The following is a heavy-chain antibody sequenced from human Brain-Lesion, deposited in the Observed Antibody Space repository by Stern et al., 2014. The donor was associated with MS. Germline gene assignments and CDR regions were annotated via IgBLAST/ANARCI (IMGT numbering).Heavy chain of an antibody. CDR1: GCSISSGNYY. CDR3: ARGSREVLLPRFYFDY. V-gene: IGHV4-31*03. CDR2: ICHCGRT. Sequence: VQLVESGPGLVKPSQTLSLSCTVSGCSISSGNYYWGRNRPQPGQGLVWIVYICHCGRTYYNPSLKSRVTTSINKSTNQLPLKLSSVTATDTAVYDCARGSREVLLPRFYFDYWGQGTLVTVSS. J-gene: IGHJ4*02. D-gene: IGHD3-3*01.